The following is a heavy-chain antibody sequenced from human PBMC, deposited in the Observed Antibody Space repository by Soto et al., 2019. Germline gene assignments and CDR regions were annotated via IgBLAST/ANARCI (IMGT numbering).Heavy chain of an antibody. CDR1: GYTLPSSG. CDR3: ARAGKYYYGSGSPYYYGMDV. D-gene: IGHD3-10*01. Sequence: QVQLVQSGAEVKKPGASVKVSCKASGYTLPSSGVSWVRQAPGQGLEWRGWISGYNGNTNYPQKLQGRVTMTTDTSTSTAYMELRSLRSDDTAVYYCARAGKYYYGSGSPYYYGMDVWGQGITVTVSS. J-gene: IGHJ6*02. CDR2: ISGYNGNT. V-gene: IGHV1-18*04.